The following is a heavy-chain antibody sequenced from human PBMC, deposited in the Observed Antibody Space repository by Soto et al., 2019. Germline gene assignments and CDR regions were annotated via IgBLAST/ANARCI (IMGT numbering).Heavy chain of an antibody. CDR3: ARTGPPNYGSGSHLSWTSFYYYYYMDV. CDR1: GYTFTSYD. D-gene: IGHD3-10*01. V-gene: IGHV1-8*01. CDR2: MDPNSGNT. J-gene: IGHJ6*03. Sequence: ASVKVSCKASGYTFTSYDINWVRQATGQGLEWMGWMDPNSGNTGYAQKFEGRVTMTRNTSISTAYMELSSLRSEDTAVYYCARTGPPNYGSGSHLSWTSFYYYYYMDVWGKGTTVTVSS.